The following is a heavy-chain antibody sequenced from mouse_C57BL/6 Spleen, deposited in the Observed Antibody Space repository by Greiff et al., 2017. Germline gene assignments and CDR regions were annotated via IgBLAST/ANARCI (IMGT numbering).Heavy chain of an antibody. J-gene: IGHJ2*01. CDR3: ARGNDYDDFDY. Sequence: VQLQQPGAELVRPGSSVKLSCKASGYTFTSYWMDWVKQRPGQGLEWIGNIYPSDSETHYNQKFKDKATLTVDKSSSTAYMQLSSLTSEDSAVYNWARGNDYDDFDYWGQGTTLTVSS. D-gene: IGHD2-4*01. V-gene: IGHV1-61*01. CDR2: IYPSDSET. CDR1: GYTFTSYW.